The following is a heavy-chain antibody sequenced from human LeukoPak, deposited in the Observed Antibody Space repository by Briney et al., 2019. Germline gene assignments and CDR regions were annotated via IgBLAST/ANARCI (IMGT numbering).Heavy chain of an antibody. J-gene: IGHJ6*02. D-gene: IGHD4-17*01. CDR3: ARDRNKMTTVTTWAEGGMDV. Sequence: GGSLRLSCAASGFTFSSYAMHWVRQAPGKGLEWVAVISYDGSNKYYADSVKGRFTISRDNSKNTLYLQMNRLRAEDTAVYYCARDRNKMTTVTTWAEGGMDVWGQGTTVTVSS. CDR2: ISYDGSNK. V-gene: IGHV3-30*04. CDR1: GFTFSSYA.